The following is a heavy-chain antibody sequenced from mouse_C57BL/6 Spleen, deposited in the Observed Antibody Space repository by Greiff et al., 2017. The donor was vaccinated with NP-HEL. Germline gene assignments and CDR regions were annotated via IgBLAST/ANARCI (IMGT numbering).Heavy chain of an antibody. Sequence: EVQLVESGPVLVKPGASVKMSCKASGYTFTDYYMNWVKQSHGKSLEWIGVINPYNGGTSYNQKFKGKATLTVDKSSSTAYMELNSLTSEDSAVYYCAREDWDDGYWGQGTSVTVSS. J-gene: IGHJ4*01. CDR2: INPYNGGT. CDR3: AREDWDDGY. CDR1: GYTFTDYY. D-gene: IGHD4-1*01. V-gene: IGHV1-19*01.